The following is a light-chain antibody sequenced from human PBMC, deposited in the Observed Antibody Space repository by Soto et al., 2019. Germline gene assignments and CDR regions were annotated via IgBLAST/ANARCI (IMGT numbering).Light chain of an antibody. Sequence: QSALTQPASVSGSPGQSITISCTGTSSDVGGYNYVSWYQQYPGKAHKLMIYDVSNRPSGVSNRFSGSKSGNTASLTISGLQAEDEADYYCSSYTSSITYVFGTGTKVTVL. CDR3: SSYTSSITYV. CDR2: DVS. CDR1: SSDVGGYNY. V-gene: IGLV2-14*01. J-gene: IGLJ1*01.